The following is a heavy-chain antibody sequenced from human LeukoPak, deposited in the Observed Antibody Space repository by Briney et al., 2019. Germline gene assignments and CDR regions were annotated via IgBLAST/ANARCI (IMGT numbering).Heavy chain of an antibody. CDR1: GGSISTYY. CDR2: IYYTGST. Sequence: PETLSLTCTHPGGSISTYYWSWIRQPPGTGLEWSGYIYYTGSTNYNPSPKRRVTLSVAKSKQQFSLSLNSVTAPDTAMHYSTKSGGYGLIDYWGQGTRVTVSS. D-gene: IGHD1-26*01. CDR3: TKSGGYGLIDY. V-gene: IGHV4-59*08. J-gene: IGHJ4*02.